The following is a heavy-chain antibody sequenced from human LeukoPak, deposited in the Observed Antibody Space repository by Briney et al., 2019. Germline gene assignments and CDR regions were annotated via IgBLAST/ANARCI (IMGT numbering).Heavy chain of an antibody. CDR2: IYHSGST. J-gene: IGHJ6*02. V-gene: IGHV4-59*01. Sequence: SETLSLTCTVSGGSISSYYWSWIRQPPGKGLEWIGYIYHSGSTYYNPSLKSRVTISVDTSKNQFSLKLSSVTAADTAVYYCARDMAPRATTYHYYYGMDVWGQGTTVTVSS. CDR3: ARDMAPRATTYHYYYGMDV. CDR1: GGSISSYY. D-gene: IGHD5-12*01.